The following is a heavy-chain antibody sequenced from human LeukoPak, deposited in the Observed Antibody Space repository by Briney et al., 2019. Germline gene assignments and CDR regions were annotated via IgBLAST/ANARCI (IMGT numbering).Heavy chain of an antibody. D-gene: IGHD1-26*01. CDR2: IKSKTGGGTI. CDR3: TTAAFVGATAY. Sequence: GGSLRLSCAASGFTFSNAWMDWVRQAPGKGLEWVGRIKSKTGGGTIDYAAPVKGRFTISRDDSKDTLYLQMNSLKSEDTAVYHCTTAAFVGATAYWGQGALVIVSS. CDR1: GFTFSNAW. J-gene: IGHJ4*02. V-gene: IGHV3-15*07.